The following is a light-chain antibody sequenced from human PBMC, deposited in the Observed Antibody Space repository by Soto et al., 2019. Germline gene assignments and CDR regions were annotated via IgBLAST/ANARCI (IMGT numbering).Light chain of an antibody. V-gene: IGKV3-20*01. Sequence: ILLTQSPGTLSLSPGERATLSCRASQSVSSSYLAWYQQKPGQAPRLLIYGASSRATGIPDRFTGSGSGTDFTLTISRLEPEDFAVYYCQQYGASPYTLGQGTKVDIK. CDR2: GAS. J-gene: IGKJ2*01. CDR3: QQYGASPYT. CDR1: QSVSSSY.